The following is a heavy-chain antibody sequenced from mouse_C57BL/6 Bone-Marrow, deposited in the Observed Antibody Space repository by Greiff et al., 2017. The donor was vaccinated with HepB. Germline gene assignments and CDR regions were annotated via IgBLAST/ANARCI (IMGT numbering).Heavy chain of an antibody. V-gene: IGHV5-12*01. Sequence: EVKLVESGGGLVQPGGSLKLSCAASGFTFSDYYMYWVRQTPEKRLAWVAYISNGGGSTYYPDTVKGRFTISRDNAKNTLYLQMSRLKSEDTAMYYCARPPSYYSNYWYFDVWGTGTTVTVSS. CDR2: ISNGGGST. CDR3: ARPPSYYSNYWYFDV. CDR1: GFTFSDYY. D-gene: IGHD2-5*01. J-gene: IGHJ1*03.